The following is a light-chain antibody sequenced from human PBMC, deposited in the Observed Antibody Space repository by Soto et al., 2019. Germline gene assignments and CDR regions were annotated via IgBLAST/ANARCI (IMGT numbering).Light chain of an antibody. Sequence: QSALTQPASVSGSPGQSITISCTGTSSDVGGYNYVSWYQQHPGKAPKLMIYDVSNRPSGVSNRFSGSKSGNTASLTISGLQAEDEADYYCSSYTSSSSPHVVFGGGTKLTVL. CDR3: SSYTSSSSPHVV. CDR1: SSDVGGYNY. V-gene: IGLV2-14*01. CDR2: DVS. J-gene: IGLJ2*01.